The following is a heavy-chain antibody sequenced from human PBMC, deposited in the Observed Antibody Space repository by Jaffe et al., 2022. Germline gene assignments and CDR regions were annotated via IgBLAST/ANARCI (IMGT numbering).Heavy chain of an antibody. D-gene: IGHD3-9*01. Sequence: QVQLQQWGAGLLKPSETLSLTCAVYGGSFSGYYWSWIRQPPGKGLEWIGEINHSGSTNYNPSLKSRVTISVDTSKNQFSLKLSSVTAADTAVYYCARGHVLRYFDWFPRLDYWGQGTLVTVSS. CDR2: INHSGST. CDR1: GGSFSGYY. J-gene: IGHJ4*02. V-gene: IGHV4-34*01. CDR3: ARGHVLRYFDWFPRLDY.